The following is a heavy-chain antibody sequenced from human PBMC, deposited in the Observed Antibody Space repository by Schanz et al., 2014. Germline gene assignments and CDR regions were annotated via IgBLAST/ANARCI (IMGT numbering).Heavy chain of an antibody. CDR3: VGIHVAVAEAFY. Sequence: QAQLVESGGGLVQPGRSLRLSCAASGFTFRGHAMHWVRQAPGKGLEKVAAISTDGTNTYYAASVRGRFTISRDNSKNTLYLQMNSLRPEDTALYYCVGIHVAVAEAFYWGQGALVIVS. J-gene: IGHJ4*02. CDR2: ISTDGTNT. CDR1: GFTFRGHA. D-gene: IGHD6-19*01. V-gene: IGHV3-30*04.